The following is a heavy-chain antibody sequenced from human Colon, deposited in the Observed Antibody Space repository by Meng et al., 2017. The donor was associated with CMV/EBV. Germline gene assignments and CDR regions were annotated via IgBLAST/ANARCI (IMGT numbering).Heavy chain of an antibody. V-gene: IGHV4-34*01. CDR3: AREAGPFFGVIVYDS. D-gene: IGHD3-3*01. J-gene: IGHJ4*02. CDR1: GGSLSGYY. CDR2: INQSGST. Sequence: GQLQLGGAGLLKTSETLSLTCGVPGGSLSGYYWPWSRQSPGKGLEWIGEINQSGSTNYNPSLKSRVTVSVDTSKNQFSLRVTSVTTADSALYYCAREAGPFFGVIVYDSWGQGTLVTVSS.